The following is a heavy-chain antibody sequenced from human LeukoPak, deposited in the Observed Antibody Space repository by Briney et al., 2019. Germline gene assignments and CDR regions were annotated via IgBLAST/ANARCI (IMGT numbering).Heavy chain of an antibody. J-gene: IGHJ4*02. CDR1: GYTFIIYG. CDR3: AREGDGTTSSLYFDY. CDR2: VSPYSGNT. Sequence: ASVKVSCKASGYTFIIYGISWVRQAPGQGLEWMGWVSPYSGNTNYAQNLQGRVTMSTDASTSTVYMELRSLRSDDTAVYYCAREGDGTTSSLYFDYWGQGTPVIVSS. V-gene: IGHV1-18*01. D-gene: IGHD1-7*01.